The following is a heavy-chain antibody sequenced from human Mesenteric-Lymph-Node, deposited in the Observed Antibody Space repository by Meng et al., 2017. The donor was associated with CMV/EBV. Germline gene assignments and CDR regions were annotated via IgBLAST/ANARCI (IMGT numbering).Heavy chain of an antibody. J-gene: IGHJ4*02. Sequence: GESLKISCAASGFTFSSYSMTWVRQAPGKGLEWVSSISGSVAGTYYADSVKGRLTISRDNSKNTLSLQMNSLRAEDTARYYYAKQEGGSGWYKDFYYFDYWGQGTLVTVSS. CDR2: ISGSVAGT. CDR1: GFTFSSYS. CDR3: AKQEGGSGWYKDFYYFDY. D-gene: IGHD6-19*01. V-gene: IGHV3-23*01.